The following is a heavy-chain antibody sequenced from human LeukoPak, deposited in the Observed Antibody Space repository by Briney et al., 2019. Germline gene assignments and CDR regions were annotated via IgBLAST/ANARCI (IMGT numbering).Heavy chain of an antibody. V-gene: IGHV1-2*02. CDR3: ARDLLSLIIVVVPAAMGI. CDR1: GYTFTGYY. J-gene: IGHJ4*02. D-gene: IGHD2-2*01. CDR2: INPNSGGT. Sequence: ASVKVSCKASGYTFTGYYMHWVRQAPGQGLEWMGWINPNSGGTNYAQEFQGRVTMTRDTSISTAYMEPSRLRSDDTAVYYCARDLLSLIIVVVPAAMGIWGQGTLVTVSS.